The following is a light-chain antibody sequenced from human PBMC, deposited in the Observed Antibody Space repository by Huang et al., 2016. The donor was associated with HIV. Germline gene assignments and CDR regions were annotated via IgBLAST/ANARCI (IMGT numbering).Light chain of an antibody. CDR3: MQTLQTPWT. Sequence: DIVMTQSPLSLPVTPGEPASISCTSSQSLLHSNGYNYLNWYLQKPGQSPQLLVSLGSNRASGVPDRFSGSGSGTDFTLKISRVEAEDVGLYYCMQTLQTPWTFGQGTKVEIK. V-gene: IGKV2-28*01. CDR2: LGS. CDR1: QSLLHSNGYNY. J-gene: IGKJ1*01.